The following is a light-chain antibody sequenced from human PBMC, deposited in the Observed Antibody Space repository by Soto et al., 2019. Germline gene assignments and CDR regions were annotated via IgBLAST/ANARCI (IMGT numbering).Light chain of an antibody. CDR3: QQYGRSPFT. V-gene: IGKV3-20*01. J-gene: IGKJ3*01. Sequence: EIVFTQSPGTLSLSPGERATLSCRASQSLSSSFLAWYQQKPGQAPRLLIYGASSRATGIPDRFSGSGSGTEFTLTISRLETEDFAVYYCQQYGRSPFTFGPGTKVDI. CDR1: QSLSSSF. CDR2: GAS.